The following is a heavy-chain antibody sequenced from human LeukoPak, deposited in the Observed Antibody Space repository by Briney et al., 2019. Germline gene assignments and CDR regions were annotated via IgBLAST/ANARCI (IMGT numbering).Heavy chain of an antibody. J-gene: IGHJ4*02. CDR2: ISAYNGNT. CDR1: GYTFTSYG. Sequence: ASVKVSCKASGYTFTSYGISWVRQAPGQGLEWMGWISAYNGNTNYAQKLQGRVTMTTGTSTSTAYMELKSLRSDDTAVYYCARDRGYFDWLSLPDYWGQGTLVTVSS. V-gene: IGHV1-18*01. CDR3: ARDRGYFDWLSLPDY. D-gene: IGHD3-9*01.